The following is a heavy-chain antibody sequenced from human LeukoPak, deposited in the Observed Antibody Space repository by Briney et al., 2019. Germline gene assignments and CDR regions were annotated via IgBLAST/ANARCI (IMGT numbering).Heavy chain of an antibody. Sequence: SQTLSLTCAVSGGSISSGGYSWSWIRQPPGEGLEWIGYIYHSGSTYYNPSLKSRVTISVDRSKNQFSLKLSSVTAADTAVYYCARGRGKYYGSGSYYQGWFDPWGQGTLVTVSS. CDR3: ARGRGKYYGSGSYYQGWFDP. J-gene: IGHJ5*02. CDR1: GGSISSGGYS. CDR2: IYHSGST. V-gene: IGHV4-30-2*01. D-gene: IGHD3-10*01.